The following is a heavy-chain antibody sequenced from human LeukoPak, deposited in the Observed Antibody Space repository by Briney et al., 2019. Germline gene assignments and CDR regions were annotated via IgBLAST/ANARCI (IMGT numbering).Heavy chain of an antibody. D-gene: IGHD5-12*01. V-gene: IGHV3-48*03. Sequence: GGSLRLSCAASGFTFSSYEMNWVRQAPGKGLEGVSYISSSGSTIYYADSVKGRFTISRENAKNSLYLQMNSLRAEDTAVYYCARVGYSGYDDGDDYWGQGTLVTVSS. J-gene: IGHJ4*02. CDR3: ARVGYSGYDDGDDY. CDR2: ISSSGSTI. CDR1: GFTFSSYE.